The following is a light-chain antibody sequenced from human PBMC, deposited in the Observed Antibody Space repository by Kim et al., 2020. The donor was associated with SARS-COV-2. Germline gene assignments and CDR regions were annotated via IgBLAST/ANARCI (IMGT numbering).Light chain of an antibody. Sequence: GVTIPCTGSSSSIGAGYEVHWYQQLPGTAPKLVIYTNANRPSGIPDRFSGSKSGTSAALAITGLLAADEADYYCQSYDSGLSGSVFGTGTKVTVL. J-gene: IGLJ1*01. V-gene: IGLV1-40*01. CDR3: QSYDSGLSGSV. CDR1: SSSIGAGYE. CDR2: TNA.